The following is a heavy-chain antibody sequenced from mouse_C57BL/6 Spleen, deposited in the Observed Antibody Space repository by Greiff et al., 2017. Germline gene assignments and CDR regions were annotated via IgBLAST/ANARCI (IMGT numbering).Heavy chain of an antibody. Sequence: QVQLKQPGAELVKPGASVKLSCKASGYTFTSYWMHWVKQRPGQGLEWIGMIHPNSGSTNYNEKFKSKATLTVDKSSSTAYMQLSSLTSEDSAVYYCARGGTGTGDFGYWGQGTTLTVSS. CDR2: IHPNSGST. J-gene: IGHJ2*01. CDR1: GYTFTSYW. V-gene: IGHV1-64*01. D-gene: IGHD4-1*01. CDR3: ARGGTGTGDFGY.